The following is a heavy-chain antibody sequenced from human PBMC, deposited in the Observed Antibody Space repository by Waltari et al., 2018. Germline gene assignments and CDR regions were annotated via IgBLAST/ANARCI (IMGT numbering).Heavy chain of an antibody. V-gene: IGHV1-24*01. CDR3: ARDGAPGYSSGWGSYYYYGMDV. CDR1: GYTLTELS. CDR2: FDPEDGET. J-gene: IGHJ6*02. D-gene: IGHD6-19*01. Sequence: QVQLVQSGAEVKKPGASVKVSCKVSGYTLTELSMHWVRQAPGKGLEWMGSFDPEDGETIYEQNFQGRVTMTEDTSTDTAYMEVSSLRAEDTAVYYCARDGAPGYSSGWGSYYYYGMDVWGQGTTVTVSS.